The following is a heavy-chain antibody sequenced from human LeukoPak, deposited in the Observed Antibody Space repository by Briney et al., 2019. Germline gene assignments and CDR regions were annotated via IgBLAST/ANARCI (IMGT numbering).Heavy chain of an antibody. CDR1: GYSTSSGYY. J-gene: IGHJ4*02. Sequence: PSETLSLTCTVSGYSTSSGYYWGSIRQPPGKGLEWIGSIYHSGSTYYNPSLKSRVTISVDTSKNQFSLKLSSVTAADTAVYYCARVLEGYSYGYGDFDYWGQGTLVTVSS. D-gene: IGHD5-18*01. V-gene: IGHV4-38-2*02. CDR2: IYHSGST. CDR3: ARVLEGYSYGYGDFDY.